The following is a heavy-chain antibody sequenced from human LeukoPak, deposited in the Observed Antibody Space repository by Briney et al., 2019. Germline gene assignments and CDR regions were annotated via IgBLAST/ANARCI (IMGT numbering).Heavy chain of an antibody. CDR3: ATGIGVILTQLDY. CDR2: IYYSGTT. V-gene: IGHV4-34*01. J-gene: IGHJ4*02. D-gene: IGHD3-9*01. Sequence: SETLSLTCEVYGGSFSGYYWSWIRQPPGKGLEWIGSIYYSGTTYYNPSLKSRVTIAVDTSKNQFSLKLSSVTAADTAVYYCATGIGVILTQLDYWGQGTLVTVSS. CDR1: GGSFSGYY.